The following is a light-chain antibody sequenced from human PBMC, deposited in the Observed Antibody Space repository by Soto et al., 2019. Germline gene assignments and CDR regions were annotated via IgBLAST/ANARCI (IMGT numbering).Light chain of an antibody. J-gene: IGKJ1*01. V-gene: IGKV1-27*01. Sequence: DIQMTQSPSSLSASVGDRVTITCRASQGISNYLAWYQQKPAKVPKLLIYGASTLQSGAPSRFSGSGSGTDFTLTTSSLQPEDVATYYCQNYNGAPHAFGQGPKVEVK. CDR3: QNYNGAPHA. CDR1: QGISNY. CDR2: GAS.